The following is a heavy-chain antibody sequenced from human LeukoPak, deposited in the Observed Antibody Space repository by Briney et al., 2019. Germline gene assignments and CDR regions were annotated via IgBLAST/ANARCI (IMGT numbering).Heavy chain of an antibody. Sequence: PGGSLRLSCAASGFTFSNYGMHWVRQAPGKGLEWVAFIRFDGTNKYYADSMKGRPTISRDNSKNTLYLQMNSLRAEDTAIYYCANEYSKGDVWGQGTTVTVSS. CDR2: IRFDGTNK. D-gene: IGHD4-11*01. CDR3: ANEYSKGDV. J-gene: IGHJ3*01. V-gene: IGHV3-30*02. CDR1: GFTFSNYG.